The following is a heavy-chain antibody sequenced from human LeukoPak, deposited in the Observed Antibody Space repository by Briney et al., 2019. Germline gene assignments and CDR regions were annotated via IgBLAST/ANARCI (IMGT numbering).Heavy chain of an antibody. CDR1: GFTFSTYW. Sequence: GGSLRLSCAASGFTFSTYWMSWVRQAPGKGLEWVANIKEDGSEKYYVDSVKGRFTISRDNAKNSLNLQMTSLRAEDAAVYYCARVYRGIAARNDYWGQGTLVTVSS. D-gene: IGHD6-13*01. CDR3: ARVYRGIAARNDY. V-gene: IGHV3-7*01. J-gene: IGHJ4*02. CDR2: IKEDGSEK.